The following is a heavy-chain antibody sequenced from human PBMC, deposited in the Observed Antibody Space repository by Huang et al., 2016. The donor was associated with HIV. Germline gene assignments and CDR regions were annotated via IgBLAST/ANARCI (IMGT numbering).Heavy chain of an antibody. J-gene: IGHJ4*02. CDR3: GRRGFDSNTWIFDS. Sequence: EVQLVQSGAEVTGPGESLKISCYISGYNFTSYWIGWVRQMPGKGLEWMGIIYPGDSGTRYSPAFQGRVSISADKSFNTAYLHWSSLRASDTAIYYCGRRGFDSNTWIFDSWGQGTLVTVSS. V-gene: IGHV5-51*03. CDR2: IYPGDSGT. D-gene: IGHD3-22*01. CDR1: GYNFTSYW.